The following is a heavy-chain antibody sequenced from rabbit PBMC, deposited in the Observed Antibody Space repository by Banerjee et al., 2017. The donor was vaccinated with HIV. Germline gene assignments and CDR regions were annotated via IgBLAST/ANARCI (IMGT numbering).Heavy chain of an antibody. J-gene: IGHJ4*01. V-gene: IGHV1S47*01. D-gene: IGHD8-1*01. CDR2: IYAGDGNT. CDR3: ARSNSIYYRFDL. Sequence: QQQLEESGGGLVKPGGTLTLTCKASGFDFSSRAMCWVRQAPGKGPEWIACIYAGDGNTDYASWVNGRFTISKTSSTTVTLQMTSLTAADTATYFCARSNSIYYRFDLWGQGTLVTVS. CDR1: GFDFSSRA.